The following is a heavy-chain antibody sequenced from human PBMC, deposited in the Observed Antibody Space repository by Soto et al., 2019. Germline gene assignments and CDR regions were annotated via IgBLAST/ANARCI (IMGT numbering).Heavy chain of an antibody. CDR1: GGSISSGGYY. CDR3: ASEALNTAMGWFDP. Sequence: QVQLQESGPGLVKPSQILSLTCTVSGGSISSGGYYWSWIRQHPGKGLEWIRYIYYSGSTYYNPSIKSRVTISVDTSKNQFSLKLSSVTAADTAVYYCASEALNTAMGWFDPWGQGTLVTVSS. CDR2: IYYSGST. J-gene: IGHJ5*02. D-gene: IGHD5-18*01. V-gene: IGHV4-31*03.